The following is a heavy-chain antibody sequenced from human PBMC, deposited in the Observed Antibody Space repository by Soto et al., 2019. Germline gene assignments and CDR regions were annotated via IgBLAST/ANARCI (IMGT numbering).Heavy chain of an antibody. D-gene: IGHD1-7*01. CDR2: IIPIFGTA. V-gene: IGHV1-69*13. CDR3: ARGGSGTTQGLQWFDY. CDR1: GGAFSSYA. J-gene: IGHJ5*01. Sequence: SVKVSCRASGGAFSSYAISWVRQAPGQGLEWMGGIIPIFGTAHCAQKLQGRVTITAHESTSTAYMELSSLRSEDTAVYYSARGGSGTTQGLQWFDYSGQGTLVTVSS.